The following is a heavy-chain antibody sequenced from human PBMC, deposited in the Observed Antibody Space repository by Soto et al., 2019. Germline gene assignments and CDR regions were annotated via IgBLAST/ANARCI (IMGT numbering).Heavy chain of an antibody. CDR2: VYYTGST. D-gene: IGHD6-19*01. CDR3: ARSVAVPGAHIDY. CDR1: GGSISGSY. Sequence: QVQLQESGPGLVKPSETLSLTCSVSGGSISGSYWSWIRQSPGKGLEWLGYVYYTGSTNYSPSLRRRASISVGTSKKEFSLRLSSVTAADTGVYFCARSVAVPGAHIDYWGQGTQVTVSS. J-gene: IGHJ4*02. V-gene: IGHV4-59*01.